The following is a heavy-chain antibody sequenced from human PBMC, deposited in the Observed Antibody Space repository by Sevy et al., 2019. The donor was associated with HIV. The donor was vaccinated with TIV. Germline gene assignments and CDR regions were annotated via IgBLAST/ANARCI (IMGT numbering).Heavy chain of an antibody. Sequence: GSLRLSCAASGFTFSSYAMHWVRQAPGKGLEWVAVISYDGSNKYYADSVKGRFTISRDNSKNTLYLQMNSLRAEDTAVYYCARESRGYSSSWYGYWGQGTLVTVSS. CDR1: GFTFSSYA. V-gene: IGHV3-30*04. D-gene: IGHD6-13*01. J-gene: IGHJ4*02. CDR2: ISYDGSNK. CDR3: ARESRGYSSSWYGY.